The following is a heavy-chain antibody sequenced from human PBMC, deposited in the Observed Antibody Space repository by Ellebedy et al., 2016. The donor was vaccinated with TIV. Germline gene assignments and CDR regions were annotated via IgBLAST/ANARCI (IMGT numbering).Heavy chain of an antibody. CDR3: ARDDYGDYVSSYHYYGMDV. CDR2: ISSSSSTI. V-gene: IGHV3-48*01. CDR1: GFTFSSYS. D-gene: IGHD4-17*01. Sequence: GGSLRLXCAASGFTFSSYSMNWVRQAPGKGLEWVSYISSSSSTIYYADSVKGRFTISRDNAKNSLYLQMNSLRAEDTAVYYCARDDYGDYVSSYHYYGMDVWGQGTTVTVSS. J-gene: IGHJ6*02.